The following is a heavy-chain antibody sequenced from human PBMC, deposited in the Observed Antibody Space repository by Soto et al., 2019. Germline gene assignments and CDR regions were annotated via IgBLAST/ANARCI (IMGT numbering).Heavy chain of an antibody. Sequence: GESLKIYCKGSGYSFTSYWIGWVRQMPGKGLEWMGIIYPGDSDTRYSPSFQGQVTISADKSISTAYLQWSSLKASDTAMYYCARMAYCGGDCYSYYYYGMDVWGQGTTVTVSS. J-gene: IGHJ6*02. D-gene: IGHD2-21*02. CDR1: GYSFTSYW. CDR3: ARMAYCGGDCYSYYYYGMDV. V-gene: IGHV5-51*01. CDR2: IYPGDSDT.